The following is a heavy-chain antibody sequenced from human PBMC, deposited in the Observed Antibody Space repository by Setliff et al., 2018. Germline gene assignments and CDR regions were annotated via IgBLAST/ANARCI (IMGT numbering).Heavy chain of an antibody. Sequence: ASVKVSCKASGYTFTDYAMHWVRQAPGQRLEWMGWINPANGNTKYSQKLQGRVTIASDTSASAAYMELSSLRSEDTALYYCARGGASSRWYYFDYWGQGTLVTVSS. CDR3: ARGGASSRWYYFDY. CDR2: INPANGNT. J-gene: IGHJ4*02. V-gene: IGHV1-3*01. CDR1: GYTFTDYA. D-gene: IGHD6-13*01.